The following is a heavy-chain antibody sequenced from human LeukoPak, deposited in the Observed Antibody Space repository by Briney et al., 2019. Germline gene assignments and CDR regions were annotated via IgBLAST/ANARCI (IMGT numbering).Heavy chain of an antibody. Sequence: GGSLRLSCAASGFTFSDYYMSWIRQAPGKGLEWVSYISSSGSTIYYADSVKGRFTISRDNAKNSLYLRMNSLRAEDTAVYYCARVGVVRGVIIKRPEYGMDVWGQGTTVTVSS. CDR1: GFTFSDYY. V-gene: IGHV3-11*01. J-gene: IGHJ6*02. CDR3: ARVGVVRGVIIKRPEYGMDV. CDR2: ISSSGSTI. D-gene: IGHD3-10*01.